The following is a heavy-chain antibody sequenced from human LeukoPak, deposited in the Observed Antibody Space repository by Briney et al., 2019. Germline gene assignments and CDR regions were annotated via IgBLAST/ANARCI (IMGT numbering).Heavy chain of an antibody. CDR3: AKLYCSGGSCYLFYFDY. V-gene: IGHV3-23*01. D-gene: IGHD2-15*01. CDR2: ISGSGGSK. J-gene: IGHJ4*02. CDR1: GFTFSSYA. Sequence: GGSLRLSCAASGFTFSSYAMSWVRQAPGKGLEWVSAISGSGGSKYYADPVKGRFTISRDNYKNTLYLQMNSLRAEDTAVYYCAKLYCSGGSCYLFYFDYWGQGTLVTVSS.